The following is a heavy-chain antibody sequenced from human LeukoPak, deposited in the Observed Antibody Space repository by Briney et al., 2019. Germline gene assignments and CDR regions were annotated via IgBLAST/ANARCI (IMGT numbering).Heavy chain of an antibody. J-gene: IGHJ3*02. CDR1: GFIFSRYA. V-gene: IGHV3-64D*06. CDR2: ISSNGGST. CDR3: VKDIVATIPYAFDI. Sequence: GGSLRLSCSVSGFIFSRYAMHWVRQAPGKGLEYVSGISSNGGSTYYADSVKGRFTISRDNSKNTLYLQMSSMRPEDTAVYYCVKDIVATIPYAFDIWGQGTMVTVSS. D-gene: IGHD5-12*01.